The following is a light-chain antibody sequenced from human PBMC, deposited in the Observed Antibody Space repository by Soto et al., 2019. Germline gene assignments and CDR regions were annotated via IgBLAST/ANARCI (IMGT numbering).Light chain of an antibody. J-gene: IGKJ1*01. CDR3: QQYNNWPPVT. Sequence: DIVLTQSPATLSLSPGERATLSCRASESVSTYVAWYQQKPGQAPRLLIFDASNRATGIPARFSGSGSGTEFTLTISSLQSEDFAVYYCQQYNNWPPVTFGQGTKVDIK. CDR1: ESVSTY. V-gene: IGKV3-11*01. CDR2: DAS.